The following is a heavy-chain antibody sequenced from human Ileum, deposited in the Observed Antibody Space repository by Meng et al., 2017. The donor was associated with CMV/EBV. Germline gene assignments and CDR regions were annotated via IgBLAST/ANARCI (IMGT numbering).Heavy chain of an antibody. V-gene: IGHV3-30*04. J-gene: IGHJ5*02. CDR2: ISYDGSNK. CDR3: ARDLKKPRVVRGVIIAWRFDP. D-gene: IGHD3-10*01. CDR1: SYA. Sequence: SYAMHWVRQAPGKGLEWVAVISYDGSNKYYADSVKGRFTISRDNSKNTLYLQMNSLRAEDAAVYYCARDLKKPRVVRGVIIAWRFDPWGQGTLVTVSS.